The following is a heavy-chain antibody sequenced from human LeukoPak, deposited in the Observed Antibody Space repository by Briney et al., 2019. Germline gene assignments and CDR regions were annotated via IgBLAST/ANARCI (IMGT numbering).Heavy chain of an antibody. CDR2: IYTSGITNYNT. Sequence: SETLSLTCTVSGGSFSSYYWSWIRQPAGKGLEWIGRIYTSGITNYNTNYNPSLSSRVTMSVDTSKNQFSLKLNSATAADTAVYYCARGRRDIQSRLGMEGYWFDPWGQGTLVTVSS. CDR1: GGSFSSYY. V-gene: IGHV4-4*07. D-gene: IGHD3-3*01. J-gene: IGHJ5*02. CDR3: ARGRRDIQSRLGMEGYWFDP.